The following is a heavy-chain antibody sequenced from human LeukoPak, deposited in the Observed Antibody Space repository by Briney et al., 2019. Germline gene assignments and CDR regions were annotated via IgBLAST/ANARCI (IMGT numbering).Heavy chain of an antibody. V-gene: IGHV3-23*01. J-gene: IGHJ5*02. Sequence: PGGSLGLSCAASGFTFSSYAMSWVRQAPGKGLEWVSAISGSGGSTYYADSVKGRFTISRDNSKNTLYLQMNSLRAEDTAVYYCAKCGGSGSYRVNWFDPWGQGTLVTVSS. CDR2: ISGSGGST. CDR3: AKCGGSGSYRVNWFDP. D-gene: IGHD3-10*01. CDR1: GFTFSSYA.